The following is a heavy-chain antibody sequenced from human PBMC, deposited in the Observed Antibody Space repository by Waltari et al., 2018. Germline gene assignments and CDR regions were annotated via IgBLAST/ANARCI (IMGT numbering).Heavy chain of an antibody. J-gene: IGHJ3*02. Sequence: QVHLVASGGGVVQPGGSLRLSCAESGFTFSAYGMLWVRQAPGKGLEWVAFIRYDASDIYYRDSVKGRFTISRDNSKNTLFLQMSSLRAEDTAVYYCAKVGVGLTTWYAFDIWGQGTMVTVSS. CDR3: AKVGVGLTTWYAFDI. V-gene: IGHV3-30*02. CDR1: GFTFSAYG. CDR2: IRYDASDI. D-gene: IGHD1-1*01.